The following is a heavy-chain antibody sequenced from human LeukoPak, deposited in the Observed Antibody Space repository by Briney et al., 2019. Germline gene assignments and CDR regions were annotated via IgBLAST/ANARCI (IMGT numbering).Heavy chain of an antibody. Sequence: ASVKVSCKASGGTFSSYAISWVRQAPGQGLEWMGGIIPIFGTANYAQKFQGRVTITTDESTSTAYMELSRLRSDDTAVYYCARDRDWAIGTWGQGTLVTVSS. J-gene: IGHJ5*02. D-gene: IGHD2-21*02. CDR3: ARDRDWAIGT. CDR1: GGTFSSYA. V-gene: IGHV1-69*05. CDR2: IIPIFGTA.